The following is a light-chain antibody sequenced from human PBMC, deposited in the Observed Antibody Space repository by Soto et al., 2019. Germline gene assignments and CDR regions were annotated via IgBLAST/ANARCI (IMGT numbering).Light chain of an antibody. Sequence: DIQMTQSPSTLSASVGDTVTVTCRASQSIGRWLAWYQQQPGKAPKLLIFDASTLENGVPARFSGSRSGPEFSLTISSLQPDDFATYYCQQYYSYWTFGQGTKVDIK. CDR1: QSIGRW. J-gene: IGKJ1*01. CDR2: DAS. CDR3: QQYYSYWT. V-gene: IGKV1-5*01.